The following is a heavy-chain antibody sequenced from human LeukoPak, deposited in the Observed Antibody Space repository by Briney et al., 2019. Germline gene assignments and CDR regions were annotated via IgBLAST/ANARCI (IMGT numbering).Heavy chain of an antibody. CDR3: ARSAGSGSYFSYFDY. J-gene: IGHJ4*02. CDR1: GFTVSSNY. CDR2: IYSGGST. Sequence: GGSLRLSCAASGFTVSSNYMSWVRQAPGKGLEWVSVIYSGGSTYYADSVKGRFTISRDNSKNTLYLQMNSLRAEDTAVYCCARSAGSGSYFSYFDYWGQGTLVTVSS. V-gene: IGHV3-66*01. D-gene: IGHD3-10*01.